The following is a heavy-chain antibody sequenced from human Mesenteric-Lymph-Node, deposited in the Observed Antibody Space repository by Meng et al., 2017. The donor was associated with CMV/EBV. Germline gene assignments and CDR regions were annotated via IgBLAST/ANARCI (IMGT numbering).Heavy chain of an antibody. D-gene: IGHD1-26*01. CDR1: GFTFDTYS. J-gene: IGHJ6*02. CDR2: ISGSGSSI. V-gene: IGHV3-48*04. Sequence: GSLRLSCAASGFTFDTYSMNWVRQAPGKGLEWVSYISGSGSSIYYADSVKGRFTISRDNAKNSLFLQMNSLRAEDTALYYCARYSGNFYYHGMDVWGLGTTVTVSS. CDR3: ARYSGNFYYHGMDV.